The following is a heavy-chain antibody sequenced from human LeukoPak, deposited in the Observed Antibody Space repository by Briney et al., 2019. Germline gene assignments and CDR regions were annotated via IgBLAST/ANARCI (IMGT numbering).Heavy chain of an antibody. CDR1: GGSISSSSYY. D-gene: IGHD1-26*01. Sequence: PSETLSLTCTVSGGSISSSSYYWGWIRQPPGKGLEWIGSIYYSGSTYYNPSLKSRVTISVDTSKNQFSLKLSSVTAADTAVYYCASQGGPSGSYRDDAFDIWGQGTMVTVSS. J-gene: IGHJ3*02. CDR3: ASQGGPSGSYRDDAFDI. V-gene: IGHV4-39*01. CDR2: IYYSGST.